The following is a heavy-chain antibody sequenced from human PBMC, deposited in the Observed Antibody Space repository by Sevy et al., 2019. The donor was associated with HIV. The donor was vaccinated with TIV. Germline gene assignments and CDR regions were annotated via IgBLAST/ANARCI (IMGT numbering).Heavy chain of an antibody. V-gene: IGHV3-21*01. CDR2: ISSSSSYI. J-gene: IGHJ4*02. CDR3: ARGSVLLRFLEWLPVY. Sequence: GGSLRLSCAASGFTFSSYSMNWVRQAPGKGLEWVSSISSSSSYIYYADSVKGRFTISRDNAKNSLYLQMNSLRAEDTAVYYCARGSVLLRFLEWLPVYWGQRTLVTVSS. D-gene: IGHD3-3*01. CDR1: GFTFSSYS.